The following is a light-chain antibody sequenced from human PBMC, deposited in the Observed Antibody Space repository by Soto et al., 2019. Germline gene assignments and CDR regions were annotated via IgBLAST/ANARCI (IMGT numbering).Light chain of an antibody. Sequence: DIQMTQSPSTLSGSVGDRVTITCRASQTISSWLAWYQQKPGKAPKLLIYKASTLKSGVPSRFSGSGSGTDFTLTINRLEPEDFAVYYCQQYGNSRGTFGQGTKVDIK. CDR3: QQYGNSRGT. J-gene: IGKJ1*01. CDR1: QTISSW. V-gene: IGKV1-5*03. CDR2: KAS.